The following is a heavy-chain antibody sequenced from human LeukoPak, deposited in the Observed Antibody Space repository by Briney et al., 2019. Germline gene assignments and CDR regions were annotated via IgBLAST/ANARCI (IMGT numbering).Heavy chain of an antibody. CDR3: ARESYSSSYLFDF. J-gene: IGHJ4*02. Sequence: SETLSLTCTVSGDSVTSYYWSWIRQPAGKGLEWIGRIYTSGSTNYNPSLKSRVTMSVDTSKNQISLKVNSVTAADTAVYYCARESYSSSYLFDFWGQGTLVTVSS. V-gene: IGHV4-4*07. CDR1: GDSVTSYY. D-gene: IGHD6-6*01. CDR2: IYTSGST.